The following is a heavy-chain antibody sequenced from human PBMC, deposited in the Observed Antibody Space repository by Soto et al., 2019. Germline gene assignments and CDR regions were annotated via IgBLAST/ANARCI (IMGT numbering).Heavy chain of an antibody. CDR3: ARDRPFCSGGSCYLIDY. CDR2: ISAYNGNT. CDR1: GYTFTSYG. V-gene: IGHV1-18*04. Sequence: ASVKVSCKASGYTFTSYGISWVRQAPGQGLEWMGWISAYNGNTNYAQKLQGRVTMTTDTSTSTAYMELRSLRSDDTAVYYCARDRPFCSGGSCYLIDYWGQGTLVTVSS. D-gene: IGHD2-15*01. J-gene: IGHJ4*01.